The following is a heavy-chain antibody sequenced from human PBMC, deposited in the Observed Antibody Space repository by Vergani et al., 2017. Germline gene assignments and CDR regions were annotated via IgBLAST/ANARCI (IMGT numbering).Heavy chain of an antibody. J-gene: IGHJ6*02. CDR2: IRYDGSNK. Sequence: QVQLVESGGGVVQPGGSLRLSCAASGFTFSSYGMHWVRQAPGKGLEWVAFIRYDGSNKYYADSVKGRFTISSDNSKNTLYLQMNSLRAEDTAVYYCAKDWGITMVRGGGMDVWGQGTTVTVSS. CDR1: GFTFSSYG. D-gene: IGHD3-10*01. CDR3: AKDWGITMVRGGGMDV. V-gene: IGHV3-30*02.